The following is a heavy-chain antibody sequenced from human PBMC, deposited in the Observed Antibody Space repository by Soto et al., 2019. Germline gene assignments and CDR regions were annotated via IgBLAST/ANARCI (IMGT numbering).Heavy chain of an antibody. D-gene: IGHD5-12*01. CDR3: GGHASNNDTERGYRYL. CDR2: IYPGDSDT. CDR1: GYSFTSYW. J-gene: IGHJ1*01. Sequence: GESLKISCKGSGYSFTSYWIGWVRQMPGKGLEWMGSIYPGDSDTRYSPSFQGQVTISADKSVSTVYLQWSSLKASDTATYYCGGHASNNDTERGYRYLWVQGTPVTAPS. V-gene: IGHV5-51*01.